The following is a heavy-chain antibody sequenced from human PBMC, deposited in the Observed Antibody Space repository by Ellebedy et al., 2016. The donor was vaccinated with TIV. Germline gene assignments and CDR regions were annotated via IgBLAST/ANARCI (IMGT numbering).Heavy chain of an antibody. Sequence: GESLKISXKGSGYTFTSYWIAWVRQMPGKGLEYMGIIYPGDSDTRYSPSFQDQVTISADKSINTAYLQWSSLKASDSAMYYCGRLSRATLVYAFDIWGPGTKVTVSS. D-gene: IGHD4-23*01. CDR2: IYPGDSDT. V-gene: IGHV5-51*01. CDR3: GRLSRATLVYAFDI. J-gene: IGHJ3*02. CDR1: GYTFTSYW.